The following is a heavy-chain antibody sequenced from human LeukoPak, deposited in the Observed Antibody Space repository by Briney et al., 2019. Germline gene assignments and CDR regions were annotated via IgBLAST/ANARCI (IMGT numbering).Heavy chain of an antibody. CDR2: IYYSGST. J-gene: IGHJ6*02. CDR3: ATGTTYPYYYGMDV. V-gene: IGHV4-59*08. CDR1: GGSFSSYY. Sequence: PSETLSLTCAVYGGSFSSYYWSWIRQPPGKGLEWIGYIYYSGSTSYNPSLKSRVTISVDTSKNQFSLKLSSVTAADTAVYYCATGTTYPYYYGMDVWGQGTTVTVSS. D-gene: IGHD1-1*01.